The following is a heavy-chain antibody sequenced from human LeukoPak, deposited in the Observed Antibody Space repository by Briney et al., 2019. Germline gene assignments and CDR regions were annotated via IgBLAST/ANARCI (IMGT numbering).Heavy chain of an antibody. V-gene: IGHV4-61*05. CDR1: GGSISSSSYY. J-gene: IGHJ6*03. D-gene: IGHD3-22*01. CDR3: TRGSIAYYYMDV. Sequence: SETLSLTCTVSGGSISSSSYYWGWIRQPPGKGLEWIGNIYYSGSTNYNPSLKSRVTISVDTSKNQFSLKLSSVTAADTAVYYCTRGSIAYYYMDVWGKGTTVTISS. CDR2: IYYSGST.